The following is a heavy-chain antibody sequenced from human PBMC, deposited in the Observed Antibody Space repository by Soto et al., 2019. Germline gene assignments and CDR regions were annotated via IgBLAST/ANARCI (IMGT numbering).Heavy chain of an antibody. V-gene: IGHV3-15*01. CDR2: IKSKTDGGTT. J-gene: IGHJ5*02. CDR3: TTAAPIRPYDILTGYPRGRWSP. CDR1: GFTFSNAW. Sequence: GSLRLSCAASGFTFSNAWMSWVRQAPGKGLEWVGRIKSKTDGGTTDYAAPVKGRFTISRDDSKNTLYLQMNSLKTEDKAVYYCTTAAPIRPYDILTGYPRGRWSPCGQGTLVTVSS. D-gene: IGHD3-9*01.